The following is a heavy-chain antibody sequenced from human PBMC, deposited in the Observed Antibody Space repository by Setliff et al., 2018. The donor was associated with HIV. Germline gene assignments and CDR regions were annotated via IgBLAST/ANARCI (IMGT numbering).Heavy chain of an antibody. CDR1: GGSFSGYY. CDR2: INHSGIT. Sequence: PSETLSLTCAVYGGSFSGYYWTWIRQPPGKGLEWIGDINHSGITNYNPSLKSRVTISIDTSKNQFSLKLSPVTAADTAMYYCTRGRLYSGPHFWGQGTLGTVSS. V-gene: IGHV4-34*01. J-gene: IGHJ4*02. CDR3: TRGRLYSGPHF. D-gene: IGHD5-12*01.